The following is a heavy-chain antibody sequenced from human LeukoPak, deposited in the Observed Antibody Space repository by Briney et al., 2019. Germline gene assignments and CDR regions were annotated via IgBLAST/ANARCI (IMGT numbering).Heavy chain of an antibody. Sequence: GASVKVSCKASGFTFTDYYLHWVRQAPGQGLEWMGRIILKTGATSYAQKFQGRVTLTRDTSISTAYMELTRQTSDDTAVYYCATDGGNHNFDYWGQGTQVAVSS. J-gene: IGHJ4*02. D-gene: IGHD1-14*01. CDR2: IILKTGAT. V-gene: IGHV1-2*06. CDR3: ATDGGNHNFDY. CDR1: GFTFTDYY.